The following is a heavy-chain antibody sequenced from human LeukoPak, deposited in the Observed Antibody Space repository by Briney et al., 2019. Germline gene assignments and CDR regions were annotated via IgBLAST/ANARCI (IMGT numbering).Heavy chain of an antibody. Sequence: GGSLRLSCAASGFTFSIYAMHCVRQAPGEGLEYVSTISRNGDTTFYANSVKGGFTISRDNSRNTLYLQMGSLRAEDMAIYDCARVRDNSSWYLYYFDYWGQGTLVTVSS. D-gene: IGHD6-13*01. CDR2: ISRNGDTT. J-gene: IGHJ4*02. CDR3: ARVRDNSSWYLYYFDY. V-gene: IGHV3-64*01. CDR1: GFTFSIYA.